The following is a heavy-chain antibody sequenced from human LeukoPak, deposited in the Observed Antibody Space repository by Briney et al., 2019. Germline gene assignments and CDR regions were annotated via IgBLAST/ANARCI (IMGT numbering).Heavy chain of an antibody. J-gene: IGHJ6*03. Sequence: PSGTLSLTCAVSGGSISSSNWWSWVRQPPGRGLEWIGEIYHSGSTNYNPSLKSRVTISVDKSKNQFSLKLSSVTAADTAVYYCARGLTYYDFWSGYYRMRDTGYMDVWGKGTTVTVSS. D-gene: IGHD3-3*01. V-gene: IGHV4-4*02. CDR2: IYHSGST. CDR3: ARGLTYYDFWSGYYRMRDTGYMDV. CDR1: GGSISSSNW.